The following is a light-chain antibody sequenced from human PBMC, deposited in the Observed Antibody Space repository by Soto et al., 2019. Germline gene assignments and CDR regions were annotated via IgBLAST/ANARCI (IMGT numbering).Light chain of an antibody. CDR2: DAS. Sequence: ELVLTQSPATLSLPPGESATLSCRASQTVSRFLAWYQQKPGQAPRLLIYDASKRATGIPARFSGSESGTDFTLTISSLEPEDFAVYYCQQRSTFGQGTRLEIK. V-gene: IGKV3-11*01. CDR3: QQRST. J-gene: IGKJ5*01. CDR1: QTVSRF.